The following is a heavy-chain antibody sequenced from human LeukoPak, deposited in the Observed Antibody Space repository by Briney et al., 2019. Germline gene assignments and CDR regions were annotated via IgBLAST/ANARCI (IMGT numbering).Heavy chain of an antibody. J-gene: IGHJ4*02. CDR3: ARDLFVGAAQI. D-gene: IGHD1-26*01. CDR2: IYYSGST. V-gene: IGHV4-59*01. Sequence: SETLSLTCTVSGGSISSYYWSWIRQFPGKGLEWIGYIYYSGSTNYNPSLKSRVTMSLYTSKNQFSLKLSSVTAADTALYYCARDLFVGAAQIWGQETLVTVSS. CDR1: GGSISSYY.